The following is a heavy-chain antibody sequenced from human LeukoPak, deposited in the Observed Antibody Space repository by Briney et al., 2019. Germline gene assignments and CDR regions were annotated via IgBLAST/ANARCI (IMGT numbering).Heavy chain of an antibody. Sequence: GGSLRPSCAASGFTFDDYAMHWVRQAPGKGLEWVSLISGDGGSTYYADSVKGRFTISRDNSKNSLYLQMNSLRTEDTALYYCAKETSGDSSGYYFDYWGQGTLVTVSS. J-gene: IGHJ4*02. D-gene: IGHD3-22*01. CDR2: ISGDGGST. CDR1: GFTFDDYA. CDR3: AKETSGDSSGYYFDY. V-gene: IGHV3-43*02.